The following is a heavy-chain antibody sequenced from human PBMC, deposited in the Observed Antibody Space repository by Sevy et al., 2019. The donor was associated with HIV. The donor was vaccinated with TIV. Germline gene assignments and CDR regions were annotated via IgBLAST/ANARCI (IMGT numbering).Heavy chain of an antibody. CDR1: GFTFGDYA. J-gene: IGHJ1*01. CDR3: TRDPSAGSGYATFQH. D-gene: IGHD3-22*01. V-gene: IGHV3-49*03. CDR2: IGSKAYGGTP. Sequence: GGSLRLSCTASGFTFGDYAMSWFRQAPGKGLEWVGFIGSKAYGGTPEDAAFVKGRFTISSDESKRMAYLQMKSLKTEDTAVYYCTRDPSAGSGYATFQHWGQGTLVTVSS.